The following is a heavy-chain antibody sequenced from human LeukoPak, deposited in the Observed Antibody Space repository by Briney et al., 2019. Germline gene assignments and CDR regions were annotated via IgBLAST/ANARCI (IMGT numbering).Heavy chain of an antibody. CDR3: ASSDFWSGSPSGWFDP. Sequence: ASETLSLTCTVSGGSISSGDYYWSWIRQPPGKGLEWIGYIHYSGTNYYNPSLKSRVTISVDTSKSQFSLKLSSVTAADTAVYYCASSDFWSGSPSGWFDPWGQGTLVTVSS. D-gene: IGHD3-3*01. CDR2: IHYSGTN. J-gene: IGHJ5*02. CDR1: GGSISSGDYY. V-gene: IGHV4-61*08.